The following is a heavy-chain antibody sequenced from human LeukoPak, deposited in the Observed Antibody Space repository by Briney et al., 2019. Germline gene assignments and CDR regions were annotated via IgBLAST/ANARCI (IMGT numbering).Heavy chain of an antibody. J-gene: IGHJ4*02. D-gene: IGHD5/OR15-5a*01. Sequence: GGSLRLSCAASGFTVSSNYMSWVRQAPGKGLEWVSVIYSGGSTYYADSVKGRFTISRDNSKNTLYLQMNSLRAEDTAVYYCAKGSSVLRFDYWGQGTLVTVSS. V-gene: IGHV3-53*01. CDR2: IYSGGST. CDR3: AKGSSVLRFDY. CDR1: GFTVSSNY.